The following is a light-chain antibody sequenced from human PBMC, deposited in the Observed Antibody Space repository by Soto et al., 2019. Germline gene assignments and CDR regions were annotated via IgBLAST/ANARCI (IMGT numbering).Light chain of an antibody. Sequence: QSVLTQPPSASGSPGQSVTISCTGSSSDVGGHNHVSWYQQHPGKAPKLMIYEVSKRPSGVPDRFSGSKFVNTASLTVSGLQAEDEADYYCSSYAGSMNLIFGGGTQLTVL. CDR1: SSDVGGHNH. V-gene: IGLV2-8*01. CDR3: SSYAGSMNLI. J-gene: IGLJ2*01. CDR2: EVS.